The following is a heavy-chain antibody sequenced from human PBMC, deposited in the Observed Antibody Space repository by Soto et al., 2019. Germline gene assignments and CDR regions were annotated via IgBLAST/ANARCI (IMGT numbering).Heavy chain of an antibody. V-gene: IGHV1-2*02. Sequence: SVKVSCKASGDSNRSYYIHWVRQAPGQGLEWMGWIDPKNGGTVSAQKFQGRLTMTRDTSISTVYMDLSGLTSDNPCLYFWGRDGYGGFHYWG. CDR1: GDSNRSYY. CDR3: GRDGYGGFHY. CDR2: IDPKNGGT. D-gene: IGHD5-18*01. J-gene: IGHJ4*01.